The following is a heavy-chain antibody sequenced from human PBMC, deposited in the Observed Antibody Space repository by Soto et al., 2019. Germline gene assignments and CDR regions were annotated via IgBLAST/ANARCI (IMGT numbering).Heavy chain of an antibody. J-gene: IGHJ6*02. CDR1: GFTFSSYA. V-gene: IGHV3-23*01. D-gene: IGHD6-25*01. CDR3: ANAEAMLRRDYYYYAMDV. CDR2: IGGRGCST. Sequence: EVQLLESGGGLVQPGGSLRLSCAASGFTFSSYAMSWVRQAPGKGLEWVSAIGGRGCSTYYADSVKGRFTISRDNSKNTLYLQMNSLRADDTAVYYCANAEAMLRRDYYYYAMDVWGQGTTVTVSS.